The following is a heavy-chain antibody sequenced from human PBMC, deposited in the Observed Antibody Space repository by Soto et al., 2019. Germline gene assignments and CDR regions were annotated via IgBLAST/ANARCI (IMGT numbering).Heavy chain of an antibody. CDR2: ISGSGGST. Sequence: GGSLRLSCAASGFTFSSYAMSWVRQAPGKGLEWVSAISGSGGSTYYADSVKGRFTISRDNSKNTLYRQMNSLRAEDTAVYYCAKPLYCSGGSCYYFDYWGQGTLVTVSS. CDR3: AKPLYCSGGSCYYFDY. CDR1: GFTFSSYA. J-gene: IGHJ4*02. V-gene: IGHV3-23*01. D-gene: IGHD2-15*01.